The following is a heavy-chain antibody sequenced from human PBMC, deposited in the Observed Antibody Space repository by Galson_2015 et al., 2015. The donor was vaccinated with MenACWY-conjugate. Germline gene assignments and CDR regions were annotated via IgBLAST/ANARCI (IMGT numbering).Heavy chain of an antibody. Sequence: QSGAEVKKPGQSLRISCKASEHNFANYWITWVRQISGKGLEWMGRIDPSESYTDYSPAFEGHVTISADTSINTAYLQWSSLKASDTAVYFCASGRTDRHYFYYGMDVWGQGTTVTVS. CDR1: EHNFANYW. J-gene: IGHJ6*02. CDR2: IDPSESYT. D-gene: IGHD3-16*01. V-gene: IGHV5-10-1*01. CDR3: ASGRTDRHYFYYGMDV.